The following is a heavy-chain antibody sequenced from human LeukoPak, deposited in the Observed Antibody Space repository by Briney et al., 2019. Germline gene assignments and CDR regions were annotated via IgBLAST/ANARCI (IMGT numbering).Heavy chain of an antibody. CDR2: ISSSSSTI. D-gene: IGHD6-6*01. CDR1: GFTFSSYS. J-gene: IGHJ4*02. Sequence: GGSQRLSCAAAGFTFSSYSMNWVRQAPGKGLEWVSYISSSSSTIYYADSVKGRFTISRDNAKNSLYLQMNSLRDEDTAVYYCARGLPPGSSSFYDWGQGTLVTVSS. CDR3: ARGLPPGSSSFYD. V-gene: IGHV3-48*02.